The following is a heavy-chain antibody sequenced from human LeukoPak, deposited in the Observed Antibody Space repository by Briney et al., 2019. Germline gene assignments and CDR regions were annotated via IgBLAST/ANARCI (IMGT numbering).Heavy chain of an antibody. J-gene: IGHJ3*02. V-gene: IGHV4-39*07. CDR1: GGSISSSSAY. CDR2: IYYSGAT. CDR3: ARPGGYSYGDAFDI. Sequence: SETLSLTCTVSGGSISSSSAYWAWIRQAPGKGLEWIGTIYYSGATYYNPSLTSRVTISVDTSKNQFSLKLSSVTAADTAVYYCARPGGYSYGDAFDIWGQGTMVTVSS. D-gene: IGHD5-18*01.